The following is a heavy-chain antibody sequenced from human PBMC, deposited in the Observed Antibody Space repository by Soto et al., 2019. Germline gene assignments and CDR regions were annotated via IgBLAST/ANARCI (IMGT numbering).Heavy chain of an antibody. J-gene: IGHJ6*01. V-gene: IGHV4-61*01. CDR1: GGSVSSGSYY. CDR3: ARAQFSYAPSRRYYYG. CDR2: IYYSGST. D-gene: IGHD5-18*01. Sequence: SESLCLPCTVSGGSVSSGSYYWSWILQPPGKGLEWIGYIYYSGSTNYNPSLTSRVTIAVDTSKNQFSLKLSSVTAADTAVYYCARAQFSYAPSRRYYYG.